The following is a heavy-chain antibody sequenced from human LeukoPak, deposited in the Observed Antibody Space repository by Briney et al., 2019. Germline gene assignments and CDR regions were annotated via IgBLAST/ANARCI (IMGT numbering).Heavy chain of an antibody. J-gene: IGHJ5*02. Sequence: KPSETLSLTCTVSGGSISSANYYWSWIRQPAGKGLEWIGRIDTSGSATYNPSLKSRVTISIDTSKNQFSLKLGSVTAADTAVYYCARDRGRMVYAVWFDPWGQGTLVTVSS. D-gene: IGHD2-8*01. CDR1: GGSISSANYY. V-gene: IGHV4-61*02. CDR3: ARDRGRMVYAVWFDP. CDR2: IDTSGSA.